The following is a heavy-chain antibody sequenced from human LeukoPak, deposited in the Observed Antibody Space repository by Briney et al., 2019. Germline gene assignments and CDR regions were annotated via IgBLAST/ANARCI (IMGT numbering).Heavy chain of an antibody. CDR2: ITSSSSYI. J-gene: IGHJ4*02. D-gene: IGHD2-8*02. CDR3: ARSRIPGTGGY. V-gene: IGHV3-21*04. Sequence: AGTLRLSCAASGFTFSSYSTNWVRQPPGRGLEWVPSITSSSSYIYYAASVKGRLTISRDNAKNSLYLQMNSLRAEAPPASHCARSRIPGTGGYRGQGTRVTVSS. CDR1: GFTFSSYS.